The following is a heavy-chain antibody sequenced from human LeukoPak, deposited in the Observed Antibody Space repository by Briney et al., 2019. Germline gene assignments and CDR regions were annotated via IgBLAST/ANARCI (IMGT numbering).Heavy chain of an antibody. V-gene: IGHV3-33*01. D-gene: IGHD5-18*01. J-gene: IGHJ4*02. Sequence: GGSLRLSCAASGFTFSSYGMHWVRQAPGKGLEWVAVIWYDGSNKYYADSVKGRFTISRDNSKNTLYLQMNSLRAEDTAVYYCARDDSYGSSLDYWGQGTLVTVSS. CDR1: GFTFSSYG. CDR3: ARDDSYGSSLDY. CDR2: IWYDGSNK.